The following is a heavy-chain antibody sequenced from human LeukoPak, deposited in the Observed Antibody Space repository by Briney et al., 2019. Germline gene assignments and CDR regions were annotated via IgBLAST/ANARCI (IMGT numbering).Heavy chain of an antibody. V-gene: IGHV4-38-2*02. CDR2: IYHSGST. Sequence: SETLSLTCTVSGYSISSGHYWGWIRQPPGKGLEWIGSIYHSGSTYYNPSLKSRVTISVDKSKNQFSLKLSSVTAADTAVYYCAREDYDDSGAWYFDLWGRGTLVTVSS. CDR3: AREDYDDSGAWYFDL. CDR1: GYSISSGHY. J-gene: IGHJ2*01. D-gene: IGHD3-3*01.